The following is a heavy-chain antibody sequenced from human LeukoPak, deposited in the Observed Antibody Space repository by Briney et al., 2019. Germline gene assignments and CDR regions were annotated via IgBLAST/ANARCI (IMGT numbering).Heavy chain of an antibody. V-gene: IGHV3-30*18. CDR2: ISYDGGIT. Sequence: PGRSLRLSCEASGFIFSTYGMHWVRQAPGKGLEWVAVISYDGGITYYADSVEGRFTISRDNSKNTVFLQMNSLSAEDTGFYYCAKDLFWIGPTLANDGFDVWGQGTMVTVSS. J-gene: IGHJ3*01. CDR1: GFIFSTYG. D-gene: IGHD3-3*01. CDR3: AKDLFWIGPTLANDGFDV.